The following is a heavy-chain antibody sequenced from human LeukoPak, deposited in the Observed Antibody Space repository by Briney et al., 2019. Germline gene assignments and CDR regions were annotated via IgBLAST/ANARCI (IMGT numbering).Heavy chain of an antibody. D-gene: IGHD3-22*01. CDR2: ISSSSSTI. V-gene: IGHV3-48*01. CDR1: GFTFSTYS. Sequence: GGSLRLSCAASGFTFSTYSMNWVRQAPGKGLEWVSYISSSSSTIYYADSVKGRFTISRDNAKNSLYLQMNSLRAEDTAVHYCAGGSIYYDSSGQVPFDYWGQGTLVTVSS. CDR3: AGGSIYYDSSGQVPFDY. J-gene: IGHJ4*02.